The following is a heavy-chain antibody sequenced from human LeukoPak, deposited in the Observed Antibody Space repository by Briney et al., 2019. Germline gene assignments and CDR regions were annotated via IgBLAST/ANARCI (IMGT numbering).Heavy chain of an antibody. V-gene: IGHV3-23*01. J-gene: IGHJ3*02. CDR2: ISGSGGST. CDR1: GFTFSSYS. CDR3: AKDQRFAAAGSGAAFDT. D-gene: IGHD6-13*01. Sequence: GGSLRLSCAASGFTFSSYSMNWVRQAPGKGLEWVSSISGSGGSTYYADSVKGRFTISRDNSKNTLYLQMNSLRAEDTAVYYCAKDQRFAAAGSGAAFDTRGQGTMVTVSS.